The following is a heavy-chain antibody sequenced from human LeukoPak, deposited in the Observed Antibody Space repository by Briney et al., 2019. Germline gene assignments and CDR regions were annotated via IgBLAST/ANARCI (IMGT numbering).Heavy chain of an antibody. J-gene: IGHJ5*01. V-gene: IGHV4-59*01. CDR2: IYYSGST. CDR3: ARASGSFWWLDS. D-gene: IGHD1-26*01. Sequence: SETLSLTCTVSGGSISSYYWSWIRQPPGKGLEWIGYIYYSGSTNYNPSLKSRVTISVDTSKNQFSLKLSSVTAADTAVYYCARASGSFWWLDSWGHGTLVTVSS. CDR1: GGSISSYY.